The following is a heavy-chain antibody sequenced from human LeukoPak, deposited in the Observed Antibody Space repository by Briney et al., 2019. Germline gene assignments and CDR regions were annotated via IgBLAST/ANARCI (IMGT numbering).Heavy chain of an antibody. CDR3: ARVRDVVVGAAAITRDNWFDP. CDR1: GFTFSDYY. V-gene: IGHV3-11*04. CDR2: ISSSGNTI. J-gene: IGHJ5*02. Sequence: GGSLRLSCAASGFTFSDYYMSWIRQAPGKGLEWVSYISSSGNTIYYSDSVEGRFTISRDNAKNSLYLQMNSLRAEDTAVYYCARVRDVVVGAAAITRDNWFDPWGQGTLVTVSS. D-gene: IGHD2-2*01.